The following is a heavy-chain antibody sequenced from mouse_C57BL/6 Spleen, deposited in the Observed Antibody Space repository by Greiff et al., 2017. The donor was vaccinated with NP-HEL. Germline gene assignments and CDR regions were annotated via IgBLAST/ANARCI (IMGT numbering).Heavy chain of an antibody. Sequence: VQLQQPGAELVRPGSSVKLSCKASGYTFTSYWMHWVKQRPIQGLEWIGNIDPSDSETHYNQKFKDKATLTVDKSSSTAYMQLSSLTSEDSAVYYCARLGYYGSRSAWFAYWGQGTLVTVSA. CDR1: GYTFTSYW. CDR2: IDPSDSET. V-gene: IGHV1-52*01. CDR3: ARLGYYGSRSAWFAY. J-gene: IGHJ3*01. D-gene: IGHD1-1*01.